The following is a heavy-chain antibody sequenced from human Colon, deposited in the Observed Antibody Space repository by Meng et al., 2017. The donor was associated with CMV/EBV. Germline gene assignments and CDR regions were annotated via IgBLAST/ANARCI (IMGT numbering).Heavy chain of an antibody. CDR1: GGSFSNYA. J-gene: IGHJ4*02. CDR2: IVPIFVTP. CDR3: ARARDRDGLYNFDS. Sequence: QVQLGQAGGGGKKPGYSVKGSCRTSGGSFSNYAVSWVRQAPGQGLEWMGGIVPIFVTPNYAQKFQGRVTVTADESTSTAYMELISLTSEDTAIYYCARARDRDGLYNFDSWGQGTLVTVSS. V-gene: IGHV1-69*12. D-gene: IGHD5-24*01.